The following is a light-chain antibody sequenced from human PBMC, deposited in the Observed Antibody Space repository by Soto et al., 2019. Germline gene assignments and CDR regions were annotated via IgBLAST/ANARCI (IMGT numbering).Light chain of an antibody. J-gene: IGKJ3*01. V-gene: IGKV1-5*03. CDR1: QIISTW. CDR2: RAS. Sequence: DIQLTQSPSSLSASVGDRVTTTCRASQIISTWLAWYQQKSGEAPKLLIYRASNLVSGVPSRFSGSGSGTEFTLTISGLQPDDFSIYYCQHYETYSGTFGPGTKVDL. CDR3: QHYETYSGT.